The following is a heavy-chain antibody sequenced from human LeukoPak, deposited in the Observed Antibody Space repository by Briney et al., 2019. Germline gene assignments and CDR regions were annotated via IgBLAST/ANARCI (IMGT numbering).Heavy chain of an antibody. J-gene: IGHJ3*02. V-gene: IGHV3-53*01. Sequence: GGSLRLSCAASGFTVSSNYMSWVRQAPGKGLERVSVIYSGGSTYYADSVKGRFTISRDNSKNTLYLQMNSLRAEDTAVYYCARDQRGSWPQIDAFDIWGQGTMVTVSS. CDR3: ARDQRGSWPQIDAFDI. D-gene: IGHD2-15*01. CDR2: IYSGGST. CDR1: GFTVSSNY.